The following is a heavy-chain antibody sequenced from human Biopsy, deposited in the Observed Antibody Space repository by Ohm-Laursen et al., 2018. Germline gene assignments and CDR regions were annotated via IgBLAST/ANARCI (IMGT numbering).Heavy chain of an antibody. CDR3: GRAVRNQLLTDP. D-gene: IGHD1-7*01. Sequence: GASVKVSCNASGYTFTSYDIAWVQQASGQGPEWIGWLNPVSGNSNFGQKFRGRVTVTSDTSISTAYMELSGLTSDDTATYYCGRAVRNQLLTDPWGQGTLVTVTS. CDR1: GYTFTSYD. J-gene: IGHJ5*02. CDR2: LNPVSGNS. V-gene: IGHV1-8*01.